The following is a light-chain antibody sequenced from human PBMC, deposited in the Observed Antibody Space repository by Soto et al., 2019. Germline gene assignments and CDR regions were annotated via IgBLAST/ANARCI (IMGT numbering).Light chain of an antibody. Sequence: EIVMTQSPATLSVSPGERATLSCRASQSVTSNLAWYQQKPGQAPRLLIYGASTRATGIPARFSGSGSGIEFTLTISSLQSEDSAVYHCQQYNNWWTFGQGTKVEIK. CDR2: GAS. J-gene: IGKJ1*01. V-gene: IGKV3-15*01. CDR1: QSVTSN. CDR3: QQYNNWWT.